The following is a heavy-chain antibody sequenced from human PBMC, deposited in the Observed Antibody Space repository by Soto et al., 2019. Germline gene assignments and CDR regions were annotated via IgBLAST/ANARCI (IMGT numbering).Heavy chain of an antibody. J-gene: IGHJ6*02. CDR2: IIPIPGTA. D-gene: IGHD2-2*01. Sequence: VQLVQSGAEVKKPGSSVKVSCKASGGTFGSYAISWVRQAPGQGLEWMGGIIPIPGTANYAQKFQGRVTIAADESTSTAYMELSSLRSEDTAVYYCARSQGSSTSLEIYYYYYYGMDVWGRGTTVTVSS. CDR1: GGTFGSYA. V-gene: IGHV1-69*01. CDR3: ARSQGSSTSLEIYYYYYYGMDV.